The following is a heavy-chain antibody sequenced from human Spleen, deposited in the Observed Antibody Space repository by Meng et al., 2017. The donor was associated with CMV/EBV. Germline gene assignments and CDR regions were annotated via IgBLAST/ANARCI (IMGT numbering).Heavy chain of an antibody. CDR2: NIPVFDTP. CDR1: EDTFSSYA. J-gene: IGHJ3*02. CDR3: ARDGAEGAFDI. Sequence: SVKVSCKASEDTFSSYAISWVRQAPGQGLERMGGNIPVFDTPVYAQKFQGRVSMTTDESTSTAYMELSSLRSEDTAVYYCARDGAEGAFDIWGQGTMVTVSS. D-gene: IGHD3-10*01. V-gene: IGHV1-69*05.